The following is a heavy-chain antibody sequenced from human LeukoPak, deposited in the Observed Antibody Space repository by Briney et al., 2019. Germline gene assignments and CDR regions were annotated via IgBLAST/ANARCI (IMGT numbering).Heavy chain of an antibody. D-gene: IGHD2-2*01. Sequence: GGSLRLSCAASGFTFSSYGMDWVRQAPGKGLEWVAFIRYDGSNKYYADSVKGRFTISRDNAKNTLYLQMNRLRAEDTAVYYCAKDRRAVPAARRLDYWGQGTLVTVSS. V-gene: IGHV3-30*02. CDR1: GFTFSSYG. CDR2: IRYDGSNK. CDR3: AKDRRAVPAARRLDY. J-gene: IGHJ4*02.